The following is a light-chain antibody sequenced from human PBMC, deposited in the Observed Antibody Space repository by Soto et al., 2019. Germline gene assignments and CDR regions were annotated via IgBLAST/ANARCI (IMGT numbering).Light chain of an antibody. Sequence: DIQMTQSPSTLSASVGDRVTITCRASQSIGTWLAWYQQKPGKAPHLLIYDASDLETGVPSRFSGSGSGTDFSLTISSLQPDDFATYYCQHYNSYFPVTFGQGT. V-gene: IGKV1-5*01. CDR2: DAS. J-gene: IGKJ1*01. CDR1: QSIGTW. CDR3: QHYNSYFPVT.